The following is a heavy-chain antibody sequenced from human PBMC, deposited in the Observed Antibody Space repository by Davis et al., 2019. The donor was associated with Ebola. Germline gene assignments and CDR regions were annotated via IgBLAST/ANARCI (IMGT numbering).Heavy chain of an antibody. D-gene: IGHD2/OR15-2a*01. CDR1: GFTFTNYW. CDR3: TTAFEY. CDR2: INGDGSNT. V-gene: IGHV3-74*01. Sequence: PGGSLRLSCAASGFTFTNYWMHWVRQVPGKGLVWVSGINGDGSNTFYADSVKGRFTISRDNAMNMVYLQMNSLRAKDTAVYYCTTAFEYWGQGTLVTVPS. J-gene: IGHJ4*02.